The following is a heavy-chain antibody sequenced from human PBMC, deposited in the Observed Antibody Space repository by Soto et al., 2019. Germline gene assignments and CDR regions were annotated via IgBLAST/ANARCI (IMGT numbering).Heavy chain of an antibody. CDR3: ARVGPYCGGDCYSPPL. V-gene: IGHV4-38-2*02. D-gene: IGHD2-21*02. Sequence: SETLSLTCTVPPYSIRNGYYWGWIRQPPGKGLEWIGTIYHSGSTYYNPSLKSRVTISVDASENHFSLKLSSVTASDTAVYYCARVGPYCGGDCYSPPLWGQGTLVTVSS. CDR2: IYHSGST. J-gene: IGHJ4*02. CDR1: PYSIRNGYY.